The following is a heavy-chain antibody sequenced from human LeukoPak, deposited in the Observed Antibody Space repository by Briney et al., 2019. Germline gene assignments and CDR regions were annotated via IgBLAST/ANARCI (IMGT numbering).Heavy chain of an antibody. V-gene: IGHV4-4*07. CDR3: ARDGDGGGYPDY. CDR1: GGSVSTHY. J-gene: IGHJ4*02. D-gene: IGHD3-22*01. CDR2: THTSGTT. Sequence: SETLSLTRSVSGGSVSTHYWSWIRQPAGKGLEWIGRTHTSGTTNYNPSLKSRVTLSLDTSNNQLSLTVTSVTAADTAVYFCARDGDGGGYPDYWGQGTLVTVSS.